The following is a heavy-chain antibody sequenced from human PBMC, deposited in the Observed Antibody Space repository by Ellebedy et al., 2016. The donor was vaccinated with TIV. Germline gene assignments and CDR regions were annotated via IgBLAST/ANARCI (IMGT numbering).Heavy chain of an antibody. CDR1: GFSFKTYL. V-gene: IGHV3-30*09. J-gene: IGHJ4*02. CDR2: ISYDGSFT. Sequence: GGSLRLXXVVSGFSFKTYLMHWARQAPGKGLEWVAGISYDGSFTYYADSVRGRFAISRDNSKNTLYLQINSLRTNDTAVYFCARDLVGSHYNHWGQGTLVIVSS. D-gene: IGHD1-26*01. CDR3: ARDLVGSHYNH.